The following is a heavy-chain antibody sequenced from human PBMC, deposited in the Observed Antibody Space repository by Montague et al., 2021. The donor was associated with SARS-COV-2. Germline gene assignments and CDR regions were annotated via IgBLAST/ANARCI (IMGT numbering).Heavy chain of an antibody. D-gene: IGHD3-9*01. J-gene: IGHJ4*02. V-gene: IGHV3-30-3*01. Sequence: SPRLSCAASGFTFSSYAMHWVRQAPGKGLEWVAVISYDGSNKYYADSVKGRFTISRDNSKNTLYLQMNSLRAEDTAVYYCATEYYDILTGYYNWGQGTLVTVSS. CDR3: ATEYYDILTGYYN. CDR1: GFTFSSYA. CDR2: ISYDGSNK.